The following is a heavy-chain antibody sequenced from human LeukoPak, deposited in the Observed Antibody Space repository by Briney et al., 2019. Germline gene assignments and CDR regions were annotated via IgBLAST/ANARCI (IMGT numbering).Heavy chain of an antibody. V-gene: IGHV3-74*01. Sequence: GGSLRLSCAASGFTFSSYWMHWVRHAPGKGLVWVSRINSDGSSTSYADSVKGRFTISRDNAKNTLYLQMNSLRAEDTAVYYCARPYSSGWWYFDCWGQGTLVTVSS. J-gene: IGHJ4*02. D-gene: IGHD6-19*01. CDR3: ARPYSSGWWYFDC. CDR1: GFTFSSYW. CDR2: INSDGSST.